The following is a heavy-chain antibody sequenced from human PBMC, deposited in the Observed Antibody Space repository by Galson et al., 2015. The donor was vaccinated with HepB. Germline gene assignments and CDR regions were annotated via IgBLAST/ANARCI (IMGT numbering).Heavy chain of an antibody. D-gene: IGHD3-16*01. CDR3: TAYILQLFQWIPGG. CDR2: IKSNIDNGIT. J-gene: IGHJ1*01. Sequence: SLRLSCAASGFIFSNAWMSWVRQAPGKGLEWVGRIKSNIDNGITDYAAPVKGRFTISRDDSKDTLYLQMNNLTAEDTGIYYCTAYILQLFQWIPGGWGQGTLVAVSS. V-gene: IGHV3-15*05. CDR1: GFIFSNAW.